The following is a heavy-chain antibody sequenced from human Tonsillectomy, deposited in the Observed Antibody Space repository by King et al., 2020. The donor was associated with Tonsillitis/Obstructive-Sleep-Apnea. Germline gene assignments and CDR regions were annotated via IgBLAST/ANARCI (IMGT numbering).Heavy chain of an antibody. CDR2: ISSSGSTI. D-gene: IGHD4-11*01. CDR1: GFTFSSYE. Sequence: DVQLVESGGGLVQPGGSLRLSCAASGFTFSSYEMNWVRQAPGKGLEWVSYISSSGSTIYYADSVKGRFTISRDNAKNSLYLQMNSLRAEDTAVYYCARDRTTVTGYYYYMDVWGKGTTVTVSS. CDR3: ARDRTTVTGYYYYMDV. J-gene: IGHJ6*03. V-gene: IGHV3-48*03.